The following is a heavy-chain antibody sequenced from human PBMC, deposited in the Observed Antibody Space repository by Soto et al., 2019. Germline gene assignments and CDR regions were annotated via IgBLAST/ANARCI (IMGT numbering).Heavy chain of an antibody. D-gene: IGHD1-7*01. CDR1: GFTFSRYA. J-gene: IGHJ6*02. CDR3: AIFQLELRTYFFYGMDV. CDR2: ISGSGAST. V-gene: IGHV3-23*01. Sequence: EVQLLESGGGLVQPGGSLRLSCAASGFTFSRYAMNWVRQAPGKGLEWVSAISGSGASTYYADSVKGRLTISRDNSKNTLYLQMNSLRAEETAVYYCAIFQLELRTYFFYGMDVWGQGTSVTVFS.